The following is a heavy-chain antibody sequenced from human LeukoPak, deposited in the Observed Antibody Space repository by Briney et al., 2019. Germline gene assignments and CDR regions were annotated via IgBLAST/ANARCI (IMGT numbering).Heavy chain of an antibody. V-gene: IGHV3-11*06. CDR1: GFTFSDYY. J-gene: IGHJ4*02. CDR2: ISSSSSYT. CDR3: ARGYYDILTGYFPFDY. D-gene: IGHD3-9*01. Sequence: GGSLRLSCAASGFTFSDYYMSWIRQAPGKGLEWVSYISSSSSYTNYADSVKGRFTISRDNAKYSLYLQMNSLRAEDTAVYYCARGYYDILTGYFPFDYWGQGTLVTVSS.